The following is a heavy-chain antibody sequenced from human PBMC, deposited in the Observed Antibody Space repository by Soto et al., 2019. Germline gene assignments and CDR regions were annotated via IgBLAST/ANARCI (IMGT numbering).Heavy chain of an antibody. CDR1: GGSISSSSYY. J-gene: IGHJ4*02. V-gene: IGHV4-39*01. CDR3: EGQASAVPLDY. Sequence: QLQLQESGPGLVKPSETLSLTCTVSGGSISSSSYYWGWIRQPPGKGLEWIGSIYYSGSTYYNPSLKSRGTIAVDTSKNQFPLRLRSVTAADTAVYYCEGQASAVPLDYWGQGTLVTVSS. CDR2: IYYSGST. D-gene: IGHD4-17*01.